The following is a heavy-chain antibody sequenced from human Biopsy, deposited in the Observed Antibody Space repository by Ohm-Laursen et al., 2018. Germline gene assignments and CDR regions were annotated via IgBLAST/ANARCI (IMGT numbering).Heavy chain of an antibody. D-gene: IGHD1-7*01. CDR3: GRAVRNQLLTDP. CDR2: PNPVSGNS. V-gene: IGHV1-8*01. Sequence: ASVKVSCNAPGYTFTSYDITWVRQASGQGPEWIGWPNPVSGNSNFGQKFRGRVTVTSDTSISTAYMELSGLTSDDTATYYCGRAVRNQLLTDPWGQGTLVTVTS. CDR1: GYTFTSYD. J-gene: IGHJ5*02.